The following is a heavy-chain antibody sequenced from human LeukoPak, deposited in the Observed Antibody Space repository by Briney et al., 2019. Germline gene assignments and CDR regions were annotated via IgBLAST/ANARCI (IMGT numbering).Heavy chain of an antibody. CDR1: GFTFSSYG. J-gene: IGHJ4*02. D-gene: IGHD5-18*01. V-gene: IGHV3-30*02. Sequence: GGSLRLSCAASGFTFSSYGMHRVRQAPGKGLEWVAFIRYDGSNKYYADSVKGRFTISRDNSKNTLYLQMNSLRAEDTAVYYCAKDYKGYSYGYFDYWGQGTLVTVSS. CDR2: IRYDGSNK. CDR3: AKDYKGYSYGYFDY.